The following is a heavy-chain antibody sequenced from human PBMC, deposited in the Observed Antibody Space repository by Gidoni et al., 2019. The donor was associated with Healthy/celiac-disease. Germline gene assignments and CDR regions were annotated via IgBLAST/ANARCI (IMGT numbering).Heavy chain of an antibody. D-gene: IGHD5-18*01. CDR2: ISAYNGNT. CDR3: ARDEYSYGRRGAFDI. V-gene: IGHV1-18*01. J-gene: IGHJ3*02. CDR1: GYTFTSYG. Sequence: QVQLVQSGAEVKKPGASVKVSCKASGYTFTSYGISWVRQAPGQGLEWMGWISAYNGNTNYAQKIQGRVTTTTDTSTSTAYMELSSLRSDDTAVYYCARDEYSYGRRGAFDIWGQGTMVTVSS.